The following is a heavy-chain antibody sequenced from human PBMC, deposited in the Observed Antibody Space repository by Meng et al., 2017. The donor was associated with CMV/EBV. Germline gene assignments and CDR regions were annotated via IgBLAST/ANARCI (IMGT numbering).Heavy chain of an antibody. Sequence: SVKVSCKASGGTFSSYAISWVRQAPGQGLEWMGGIIPIFGTANYAQKFQGRVTITTDESTSTAYMELSSLRSEDTAVYYCARDNRMATRRDYYYYGMDVWGQGTTVTVSS. CDR2: IIPIFGTA. V-gene: IGHV1-69*05. CDR1: GGTFSSYA. CDR3: ARDNRMATRRDYYYYGMDV. J-gene: IGHJ6*02. D-gene: IGHD5-24*01.